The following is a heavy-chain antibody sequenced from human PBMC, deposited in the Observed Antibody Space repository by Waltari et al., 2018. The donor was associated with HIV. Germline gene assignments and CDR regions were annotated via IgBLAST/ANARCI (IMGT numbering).Heavy chain of an antibody. J-gene: IGHJ4*02. CDR1: GFTFSTYT. CDR3: ARGLGSHFDY. D-gene: IGHD1-26*01. V-gene: IGHV3-21*02. Sequence: EVQLVESGGGLVKPGATLRLYGAASGFTFSTYTLIWLRQAPGKGLEWVSSISGSSHFIYYADLVKGRFTISRDNAKNSLYLQMSSLRAEDTAVYYCARGLGSHFDYWGQGTLVTVSS. CDR2: ISGSSHFI.